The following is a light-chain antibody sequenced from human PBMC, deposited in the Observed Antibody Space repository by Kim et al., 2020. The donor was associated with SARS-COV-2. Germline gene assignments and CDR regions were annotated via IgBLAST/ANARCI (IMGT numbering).Light chain of an antibody. J-gene: IGLJ1*01. CDR2: QDS. V-gene: IGLV3-1*01. Sequence: VSPGQTASITCSGDKLGDKYACWYQQKPGQSPVLVIYQDSKRPSGIPERFSGSNSGNTATLTISGTQAMDEADYYCQAWDSSTEVFGTGTKVTVL. CDR1: KLGDKY. CDR3: QAWDSSTEV.